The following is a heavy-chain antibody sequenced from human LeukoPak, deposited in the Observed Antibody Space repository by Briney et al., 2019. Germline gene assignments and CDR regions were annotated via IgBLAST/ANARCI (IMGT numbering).Heavy chain of an antibody. Sequence: ASVKVSCKASGYTFTSYYMHWVRQAPGQGLEWMGIINPSGGSTSYAQKFQGRVTMTRDMSTSTVYMELSSLRAEDTAVYYCAREIYEVAAYFDYWGQGTLVTVSS. D-gene: IGHD2-15*01. CDR3: AREIYEVAAYFDY. J-gene: IGHJ4*02. CDR1: GYTFTSYY. V-gene: IGHV1-46*01. CDR2: INPSGGST.